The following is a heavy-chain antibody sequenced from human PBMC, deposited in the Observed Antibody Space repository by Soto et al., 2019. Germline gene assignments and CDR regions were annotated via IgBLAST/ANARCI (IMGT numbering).Heavy chain of an antibody. J-gene: IGHJ4*02. V-gene: IGHV1-24*01. D-gene: IGHD5-12*01. CDR2: FDPEDGET. CDR1: GYTLTELS. CDR3: ATGSGNSRDGYNYAGY. Sequence: ASVKVSCKVSGYTLTELSMHWVRQAPGKGLEWMGGFDPEDGETIYAQKFQGRVTMTEDTSTDTAYMELSSLRSEDTAVYYCATGSGNSRDGYNYAGYWGQGTLVTVSS.